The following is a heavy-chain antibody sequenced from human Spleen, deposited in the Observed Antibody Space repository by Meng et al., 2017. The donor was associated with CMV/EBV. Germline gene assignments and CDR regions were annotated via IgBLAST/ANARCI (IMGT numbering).Heavy chain of an antibody. CDR3: ARDSSAAHNWFDS. J-gene: IGHJ5*01. Sequence: ASGFTFSDYYMTWIRQAPGKGLEWVSYISSSGSITKYLDSVKGRFTISRDNAKNSLFLQMNSLRVEDTAVYYCARDSSAAHNWFDSWGQGTLVTVSS. D-gene: IGHD1-26*01. CDR1: GFTFSDYY. V-gene: IGHV3-11*04. CDR2: ISSSGSIT.